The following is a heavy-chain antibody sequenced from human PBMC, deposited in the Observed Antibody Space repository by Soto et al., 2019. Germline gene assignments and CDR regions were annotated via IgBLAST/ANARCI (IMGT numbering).Heavy chain of an antibody. V-gene: IGHV1-8*01. D-gene: IGHD4-17*01. J-gene: IGHJ4*02. Sequence: QVQLVQSGAEVKKPGASVKVSCKASGYTFTNYDINWVRQATGQGLEWMRWMNPKSGNTGSAQQFQGRVILTRSTSISTAYMELSSLRSEDTAVYYCVRVYGESDYWGQGTLVTVSS. CDR3: VRVYGESDY. CDR1: GYTFTNYD. CDR2: MNPKSGNT.